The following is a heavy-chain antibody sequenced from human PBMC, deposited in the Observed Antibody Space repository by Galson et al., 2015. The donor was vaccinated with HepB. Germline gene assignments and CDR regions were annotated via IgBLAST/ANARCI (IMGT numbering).Heavy chain of an antibody. J-gene: IGHJ4*02. V-gene: IGHV3-21*01. CDR2: ISSSSSYI. CDR3: ARVVNYYDSSGYSDY. D-gene: IGHD3-22*01. CDR1: GFTFSSYS. Sequence: SLRLSCAASGFTFSSYSMNWVRQAPGKGLEWVSSISSSSSYIYYADSVKGRFTISRDNAKNSLYLQMNSLRAEDTAVYYCARVVNYYDSSGYSDYWGQGTLVTVSS.